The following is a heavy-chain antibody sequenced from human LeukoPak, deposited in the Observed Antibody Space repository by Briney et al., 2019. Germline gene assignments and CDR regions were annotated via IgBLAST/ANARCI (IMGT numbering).Heavy chain of an antibody. CDR3: ASLVVNEYCSGGSCYGAFDI. V-gene: IGHV4-59*01. D-gene: IGHD2-15*01. Sequence: SETLSLTCTVSGGSISSYYWSWIRQPPGKGLEWIGYIYYSGSTNYNPSLKSRVTISVDTSKNQFSLKLSSVTAADTAVYYCASLVVNEYCSGGSCYGAFDIWGQGTMVTVSS. CDR2: IYYSGST. J-gene: IGHJ3*02. CDR1: GGSISSYY.